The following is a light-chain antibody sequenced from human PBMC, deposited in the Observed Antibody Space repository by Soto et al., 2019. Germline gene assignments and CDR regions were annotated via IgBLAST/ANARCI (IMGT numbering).Light chain of an antibody. CDR1: SSDVGTYNL. J-gene: IGLJ2*01. Sequence: QSALTQPASVSGSPGQSLTISCIGTSSDVGTYNLVSWYQQHPGQAPKLMLYEGSKRPSGVSHRFSGSRSGNTASLTISGLQAEDEADYYCCSYAGDSTVVVFGGGTKLTVL. V-gene: IGLV2-23*03. CDR2: EGS. CDR3: CSYAGDSTVVV.